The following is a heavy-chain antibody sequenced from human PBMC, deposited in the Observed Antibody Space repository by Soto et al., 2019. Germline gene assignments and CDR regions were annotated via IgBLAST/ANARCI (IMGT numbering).Heavy chain of an antibody. CDR3: ARARGYCSSTSCYGGYYYYYMDV. CDR1: GFTFSSYW. J-gene: IGHJ6*03. D-gene: IGHD2-2*01. CDR2: INSDGSST. Sequence: GGSLRLSCAASGFTFSSYWMHWVRQAPGKGLVWVSRINSDGSSTSYADSVKGRFTICRDNAKNTVYLKMNSLRAEGTAVYYGARARGYCSSTSCYGGYYYYYMDVWGKGTTVTVSS. V-gene: IGHV3-74*01.